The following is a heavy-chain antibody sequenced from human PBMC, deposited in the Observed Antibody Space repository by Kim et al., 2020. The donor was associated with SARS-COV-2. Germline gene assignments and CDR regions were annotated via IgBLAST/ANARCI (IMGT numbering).Heavy chain of an antibody. CDR3: AKGRDKYAYDDP. D-gene: IGHD2-21*01. J-gene: IGHJ5*02. V-gene: IGHV6-1*01. Sequence: DYAVSVKGRMTINPDTSKNQFSLHLNSVTPEDTAVYYCAKGRDKYAYDDPWGQGTLVTVSS.